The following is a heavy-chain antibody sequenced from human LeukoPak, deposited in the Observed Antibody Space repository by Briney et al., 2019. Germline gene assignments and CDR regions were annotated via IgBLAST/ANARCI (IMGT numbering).Heavy chain of an antibody. V-gene: IGHV4-34*01. CDR3: ARDWVETHFDY. CDR1: GGSFSGYY. CDR2: INHSGST. J-gene: IGHJ4*02. D-gene: IGHD7-27*01. Sequence: SETLSLTCAVYGGSFSGYYWSWIRQPPGKGLEWIGEINHSGSTNYNPSLKSRVTISVDTSKSQFSLKLSSVTAADTAVYYCARDWVETHFDYWGQGTLVTVSS.